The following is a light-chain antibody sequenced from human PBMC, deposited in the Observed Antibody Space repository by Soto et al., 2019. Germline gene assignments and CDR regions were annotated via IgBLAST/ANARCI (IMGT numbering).Light chain of an antibody. CDR3: HQYGTSPPVT. J-gene: IGKJ5*01. CDR1: QSVSSSY. Sequence: EIVMTQSPGTLSLSPGERATLSCRASQSVSSSYLAWYQQKPGQAPRLLIYGASTRATGIPDRFSGSGSATDFTLTITRLEPEDFEVYYCHQYGTSPPVTFVQEKRLKIK. V-gene: IGKV3-20*01. CDR2: GAS.